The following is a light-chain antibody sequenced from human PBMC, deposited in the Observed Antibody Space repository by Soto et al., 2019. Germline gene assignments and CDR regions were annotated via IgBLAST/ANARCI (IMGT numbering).Light chain of an antibody. CDR2: ENN. Sequence: QSVLTQPPSVSEAPGQRVTISCTGSSSNIGAGYEAHWYQQVPGTAPKLLIYENNNRPSWVPDRFSGSKSCTSASLATTGLQAEDEDEYYCQSYDSSLSGYVFGTGTKLTVL. J-gene: IGLJ1*01. V-gene: IGLV1-40*01. CDR3: QSYDSSLSGYV. CDR1: SSNIGAGYE.